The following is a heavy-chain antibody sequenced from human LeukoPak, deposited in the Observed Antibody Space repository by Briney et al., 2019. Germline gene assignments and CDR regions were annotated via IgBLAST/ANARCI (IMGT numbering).Heavy chain of an antibody. D-gene: IGHD3-10*01. V-gene: IGHV1-69*13. J-gene: IGHJ4*02. CDR3: ARAPAFYGSGSYYYFDY. CDR2: IIPIFGTA. Sequence: SVKVSCKASGGTFSSYAISWVRQAPGQGLEWMGGIIPIFGTANYAQKFQGRVTITADESSSTAYMELSSLRSEDTAVYYCARAPAFYGSGSYYYFDYWGQGTLVTVSS. CDR1: GGTFSSYA.